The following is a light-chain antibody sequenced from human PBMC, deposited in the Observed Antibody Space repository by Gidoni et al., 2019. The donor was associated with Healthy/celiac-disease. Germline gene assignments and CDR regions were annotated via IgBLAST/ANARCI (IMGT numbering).Light chain of an antibody. CDR3: QAWDSSTVWV. CDR2: QDS. Sequence: SYELTQPPSVSVSPGQTASITCSGDKLGDKYACWYQQKPGQSPVLVIYQDSKRPSGIPELFSGSTSGNTATLTISGTQAMDEADYYCQAWDSSTVWVFGGGTKLTVL. V-gene: IGLV3-1*01. CDR1: KLGDKY. J-gene: IGLJ3*02.